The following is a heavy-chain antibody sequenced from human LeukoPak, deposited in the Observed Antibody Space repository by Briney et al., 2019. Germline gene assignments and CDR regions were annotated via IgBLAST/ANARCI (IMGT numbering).Heavy chain of an antibody. CDR3: AKDISAGSGSYYRGFDY. V-gene: IGHV3-9*01. Sequence: GRSLRLSCAASGFTFDDYAMHWVRQAPGKGLEWVSGFSWNSGSIGYADSVKGRFTISRDNAKNSLYLQMNSLRAEDTVLYYCAKDISAGSGSYYRGFDYWGQGTLVTVSS. J-gene: IGHJ4*02. CDR1: GFTFDDYA. CDR2: FSWNSGSI. D-gene: IGHD3-10*01.